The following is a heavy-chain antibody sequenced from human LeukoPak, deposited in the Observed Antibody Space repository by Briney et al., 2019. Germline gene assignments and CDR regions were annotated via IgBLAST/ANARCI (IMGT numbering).Heavy chain of an antibody. D-gene: IGHD3-22*01. CDR3: ARGVYYYDSSGYHSQTPDAFDI. CDR1: GGSISSGSHH. Sequence: SETLSLTCTVSGGSISSGSHHWGWFRQSPGKGLEWIGSIYYSRTTYYNPSLNSRVTISVVTSKNQFSLKLSSVTAADTAVYYCARGVYYYDSSGYHSQTPDAFDIWGQGTMVTVSS. J-gene: IGHJ3*02. V-gene: IGHV4-39*07. CDR2: IYYSRTT.